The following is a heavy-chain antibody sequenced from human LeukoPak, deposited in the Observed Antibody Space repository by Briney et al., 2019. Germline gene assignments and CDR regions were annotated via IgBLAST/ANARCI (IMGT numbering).Heavy chain of an antibody. V-gene: IGHV3-30*18. D-gene: IGHD6-13*01. CDR3: AKDLTRVYSSSWYVDY. Sequence: PGRSLRLSCAASGFSFSSYGMYWVRQAPGKGLEWMAVTSYDGSNKYYADSVKGRFTISRDNSKNTLHLQMNSLRAEDTAVYYCAKDLTRVYSSSWYVDYWGQGTLVTVSS. J-gene: IGHJ4*02. CDR2: TSYDGSNK. CDR1: GFSFSSYG.